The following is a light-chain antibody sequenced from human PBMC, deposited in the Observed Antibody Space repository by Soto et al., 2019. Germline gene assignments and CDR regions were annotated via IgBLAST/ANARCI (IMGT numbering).Light chain of an antibody. CDR3: QLSYNSPMYT. J-gene: IGKJ2*01. V-gene: IGKV1-39*01. CDR1: QSISRS. Sequence: DIQMTQSPSSLSASVGDRVTITCRASQSISRSLNWYQQKPGKAPKLLIYAASSLQNGVPSRFSGSGSGTDFTLTISGLQPEDFATYACQLSYNSPMYTFAQGTTLEMK. CDR2: AAS.